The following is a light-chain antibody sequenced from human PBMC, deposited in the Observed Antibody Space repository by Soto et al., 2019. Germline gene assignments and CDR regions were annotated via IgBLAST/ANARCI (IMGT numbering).Light chain of an antibody. Sequence: EVVVTQSPDTLSLSPGETATLSCRASQSVSSSVAWYQHKPGQSPRLVVYSGYKRAPGIPARFSGSGSGTDFTLTISSLESDDFAINYCQQRYSWLRAFGPGTKVEVK. CDR2: SGY. V-gene: IGKV3-11*01. J-gene: IGKJ1*01. CDR3: QQRYSWLRA. CDR1: QSVSSS.